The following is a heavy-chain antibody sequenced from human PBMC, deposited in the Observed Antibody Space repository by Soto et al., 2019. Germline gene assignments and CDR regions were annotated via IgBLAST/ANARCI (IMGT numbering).Heavy chain of an antibody. CDR3: VPLQPSTIIGRPDVDV. D-gene: IGHD3-22*01. J-gene: IGHJ6*02. V-gene: IGHV1-69*01. CDR1: GGVFNNYA. Sequence: QVQLVQSGAEVKKPGSSVKVSCKASGGVFNNYAITWVRQAPGQGLEWMGGIIPLFRRTNYAQKFPGRVTINADDSTSTDYMELSSLRSNDTTVYYCVPLQPSTIIGRPDVDVWGQGTKVTVSS. CDR2: IIPLFRRT.